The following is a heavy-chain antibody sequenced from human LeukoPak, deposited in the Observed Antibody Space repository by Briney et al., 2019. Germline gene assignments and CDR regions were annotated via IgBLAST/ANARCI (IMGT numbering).Heavy chain of an antibody. J-gene: IGHJ5*02. CDR1: GFTFSSYA. CDR3: AKERYYGSGSYYKVNWFDP. Sequence: GGSLRLSCAASGFTFSSYAMSWVRQAPGKGLEWVSAISGSGGSTYYADSVKGRFTISRDNSRNTLYLQMNSLRAEDTAVYYCAKERYYGSGSYYKVNWFDPWGQGTLVTVSS. CDR2: ISGSGGST. D-gene: IGHD3-10*01. V-gene: IGHV3-23*01.